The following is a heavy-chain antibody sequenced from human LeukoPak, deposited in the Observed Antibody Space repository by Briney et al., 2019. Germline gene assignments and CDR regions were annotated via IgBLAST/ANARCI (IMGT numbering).Heavy chain of an antibody. D-gene: IGHD2-2*01. V-gene: IGHV1-2*02. J-gene: IGHJ4*02. Sequence: GASVKVSCKASGCTFTGHHMHWVRQAPGQGLEWLGWINPNSGGTNYAQKFQGRVTMTRDTSISTVHMELSRLRSDDTAVYYCARHTITSLDYWGQGILVTVSS. CDR3: ARHTITSLDY. CDR2: INPNSGGT. CDR1: GCTFTGHH.